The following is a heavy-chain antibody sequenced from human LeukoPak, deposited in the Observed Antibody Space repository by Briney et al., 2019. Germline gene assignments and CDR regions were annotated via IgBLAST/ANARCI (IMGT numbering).Heavy chain of an antibody. Sequence: PGRSLRLSCAASGFTFSSYGMHWVRQAPGKGLEWVAVIWYDGSNKYYADSVKGRFTISRDNSKNTRYLQMNSLRAEDTAVYYCAKDGLNYYDSSGYYYAFDIWGQGTMVTVSS. CDR1: GFTFSSYG. CDR2: IWYDGSNK. CDR3: AKDGLNYYDSSGYYYAFDI. J-gene: IGHJ3*02. V-gene: IGHV3-33*06. D-gene: IGHD3-22*01.